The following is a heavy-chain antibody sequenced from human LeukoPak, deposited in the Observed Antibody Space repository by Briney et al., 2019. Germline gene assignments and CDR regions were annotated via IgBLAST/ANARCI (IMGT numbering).Heavy chain of an antibody. Sequence: SVKVSCKASGGTLSSYAISWVRQAPGQGLEWMGRIIPILGIANYAQKFQGRVTITADKSTSTAYMELSSLRSEDTAVYYCARAERRIAAAGAPDAFDIWGQGTMVTVSS. D-gene: IGHD6-13*01. CDR2: IIPILGIA. J-gene: IGHJ3*02. CDR3: ARAERRIAAAGAPDAFDI. V-gene: IGHV1-69*04. CDR1: GGTLSSYA.